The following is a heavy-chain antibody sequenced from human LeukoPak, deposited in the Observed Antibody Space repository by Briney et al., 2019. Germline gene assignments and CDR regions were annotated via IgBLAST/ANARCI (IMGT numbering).Heavy chain of an antibody. CDR1: GFIFSDYY. D-gene: IGHD2-8*02. Sequence: GGSLRLSCAASGFIFSDYYMTWIRQAPGRGLEWISYITNIDSSKKYADSVKGRFTISRDNAKKSLFLQLNSLRADDTAVYYCARRTGSQAFDYWGQGTLVTVSS. CDR3: ARRTGSQAFDY. J-gene: IGHJ4*02. V-gene: IGHV3-11*04. CDR2: ITNIDSSK.